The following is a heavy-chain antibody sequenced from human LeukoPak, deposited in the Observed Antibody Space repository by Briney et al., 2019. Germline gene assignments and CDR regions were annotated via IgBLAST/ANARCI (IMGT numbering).Heavy chain of an antibody. J-gene: IGHJ4*02. CDR1: GFTFSSYA. CDR2: ISYDGSNK. V-gene: IGHV3-30-3*01. Sequence: GGSLRLSCAASGFTFSSYAMHGVRQAPGKGLGWVAVISYDGSNKYYADSVKGRFTISRDTYKNTLYLQMNSLRAEDTAVYYCARDRSYYYDGCVVYWGQGTLVTVSS. CDR3: ARDRSYYYDGCVVY. D-gene: IGHD3-22*01.